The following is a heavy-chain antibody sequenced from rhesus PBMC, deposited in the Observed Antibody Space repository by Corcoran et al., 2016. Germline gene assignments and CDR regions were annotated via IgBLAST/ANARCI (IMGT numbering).Heavy chain of an antibody. CDR3: ARALYSGSWGTYYFDY. CDR2: SSYSGST. V-gene: IGHV4-122*02. CDR1: GYSISSGYG. Sequence: QLQLQESGPGLVKPSETLSLTCAVSGYSISSGYGWSWIRQPPGKGLEWIGYSSYSGSTSYNPSLKSRVTISRDTYKNQFSMKLSSVTAADTAVYYCARALYSGSWGTYYFDYWGQGVLVTVSS. J-gene: IGHJ4*01. D-gene: IGHD6-25*01.